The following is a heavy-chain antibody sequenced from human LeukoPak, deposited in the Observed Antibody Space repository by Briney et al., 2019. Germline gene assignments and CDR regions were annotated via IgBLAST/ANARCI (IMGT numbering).Heavy chain of an antibody. CDR3: ARPGTYGYAFDI. CDR2: IRYDGSNK. CDR1: GFTFSSYG. V-gene: IGHV3-30*02. Sequence: PGGSLRLSCAASGFTFSSYGMHRVRQAPGKGLEWVAFIRYDGSNKYYADSVKGRFTISRDNSKNTLYLQMNSLRAEDTAVYYCARPGTYGYAFDIWGQGTMVAVSS. J-gene: IGHJ3*02. D-gene: IGHD5-18*01.